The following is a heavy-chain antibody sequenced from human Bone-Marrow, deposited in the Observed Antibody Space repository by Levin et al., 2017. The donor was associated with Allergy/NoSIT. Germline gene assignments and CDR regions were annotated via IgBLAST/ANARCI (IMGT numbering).Heavy chain of an antibody. J-gene: IGHJ5*02. Sequence: PSETLSLTCTVSGGSITSSNYFWAWIRQPPGRGLEWIGTISYTGNTYYYPSLKSRVTISVDTSKKHFSLDLNSVTAADTAVYYCAREQQLATGNWFDTWGQGTLVTVSS. CDR3: AREQQLATGNWFDT. D-gene: IGHD6-13*01. CDR2: ISYTGNT. CDR1: GGSITSSNYF. V-gene: IGHV4-39*02.